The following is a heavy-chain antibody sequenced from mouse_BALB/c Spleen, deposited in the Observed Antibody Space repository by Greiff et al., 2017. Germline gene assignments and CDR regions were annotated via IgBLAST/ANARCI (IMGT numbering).Heavy chain of an antibody. J-gene: IGHJ4*01. D-gene: IGHD1-1*01. CDR3: TRYYGFYAMDY. CDR2: IYPGNSDT. V-gene: IGHV1-5*01. Sequence: VQLQQSGTVLARPGASVKMSCKASGYTFTSYWMHWVKQRPGQGLEWIGAIYPGNSDTSYNQKFKCKAKLTAVTSTSTAYMELSSLTNEDSAVYYCTRYYGFYAMDYWGQGTSVTVSS. CDR1: GYTFTSYW.